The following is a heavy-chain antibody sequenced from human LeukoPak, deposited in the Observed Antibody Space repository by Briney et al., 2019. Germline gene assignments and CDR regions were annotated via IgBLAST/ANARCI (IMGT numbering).Heavy chain of an antibody. V-gene: IGHV5-51*01. CDR3: ARQPLVRDCGGDCEFDY. CDR1: GYSLSNYW. J-gene: IGHJ4*02. Sequence: ESLTTSRKVTGYSLSNYWLGWVPQMPGKRLECMGIIYPGDSNTRYSPSFQGQVTISADKSISTAYLQWTSLKASDTAIYYCARQPLVRDCGGDCEFDYWGQGTRVSVSS. CDR2: IYPGDSNT. D-gene: IGHD2-21*02.